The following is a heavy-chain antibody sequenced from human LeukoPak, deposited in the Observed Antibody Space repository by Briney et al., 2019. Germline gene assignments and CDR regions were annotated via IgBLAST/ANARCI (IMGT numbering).Heavy chain of an antibody. CDR2: INGDGSST. CDR1: GFTFSSFW. V-gene: IGHV3-74*01. Sequence: GGSLRLSCVASGFTFSSFWMHWVRQAPGKGLVWVSRINGDGSSTSYADSVKGRFTISRDNAKNTLYLQMSSLRAEDTAVYYCTKVVGYTNDFDHWGQGTLVTVSS. D-gene: IGHD2-8*02. CDR3: TKVVGYTNDFDH. J-gene: IGHJ4*02.